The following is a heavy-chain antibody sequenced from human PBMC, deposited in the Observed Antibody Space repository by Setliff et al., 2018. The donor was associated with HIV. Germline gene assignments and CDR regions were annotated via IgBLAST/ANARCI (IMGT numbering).Heavy chain of an antibody. D-gene: IGHD4-17*01. CDR2: VGAVGAPT. V-gene: IGHV3-23*01. J-gene: IGHJ3*02. CDR3: AKVFAYGVDGSDI. Sequence: GGSLRLSCAASGFTFSTYAMGWVRQAPGKGLEWVSTVGAVGAPTHYAESVKGRFTISKDNSKNTLYLQMSSLRDEDTAVYYCAKVFAYGVDGSDIWGQGTMVTVS. CDR1: GFTFSTYA.